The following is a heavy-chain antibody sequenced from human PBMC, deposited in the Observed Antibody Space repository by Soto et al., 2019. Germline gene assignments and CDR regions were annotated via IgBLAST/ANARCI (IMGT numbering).Heavy chain of an antibody. CDR3: ARGGAFSNGWPWFDP. J-gene: IGHJ5*02. CDR2: ISDSGST. CDR1: GVSVSRSRSY. V-gene: IGHV4-61*01. D-gene: IGHD6-19*01. Sequence: SETLSLTCSVSGVSVSRSRSYWSWIRQPPGKGLEWIGHISDSGSTKYNPSLNSRVTISVDTSKNQFSLKLTSVTAADTAVYYCARGGAFSNGWPWFDPWGQGTLVTVSS.